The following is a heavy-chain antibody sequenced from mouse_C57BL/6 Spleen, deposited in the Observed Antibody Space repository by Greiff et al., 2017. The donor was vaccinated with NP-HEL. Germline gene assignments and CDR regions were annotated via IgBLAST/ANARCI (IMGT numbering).Heavy chain of an antibody. J-gene: IGHJ4*01. CDR2: IYPRSGNT. CDR3: ASPLSNAMDY. CDR1: DYTFTSYG. V-gene: IGHV1-81*01. Sequence: QVQLQQSGAELARPGASVKLSCKASDYTFTSYGISWVKQRTGQGLEWIGEIYPRSGNTYYNEKFKGKATLTADKSSSTAYMELRSLTSEDSAVYFCASPLSNAMDYWGQGTSVTVSS. D-gene: IGHD6-1*01.